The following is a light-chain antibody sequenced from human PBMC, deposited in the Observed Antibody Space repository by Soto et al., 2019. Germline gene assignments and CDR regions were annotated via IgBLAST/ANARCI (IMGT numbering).Light chain of an antibody. V-gene: IGKV1-5*01. J-gene: IGKJ1*01. Sequence: DIQMTQSPATLSASVGDRVTITCRASQSISSWLAWYQQKPGKVPKLLIDDASNLESGVPSRFSGSGSGTEFTLTISSLQPDDFATYYCQQYNTYPWTFGHGTKVDIK. CDR2: DAS. CDR1: QSISSW. CDR3: QQYNTYPWT.